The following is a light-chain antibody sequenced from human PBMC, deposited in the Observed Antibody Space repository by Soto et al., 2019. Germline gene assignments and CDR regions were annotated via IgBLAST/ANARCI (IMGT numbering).Light chain of an antibody. J-gene: IGKJ1*01. V-gene: IGKV3-15*01. CDR1: QSVSSN. CDR2: GAS. CDR3: QHYNNWWT. Sequence: EIVMTQSPATLSVSPGERATLSCRASQSVSSNLAWYQQKPGQAPRLLIYGASTRATGIPARFSGSGSGTEFTLTISSLQSEDFAVYYCQHYNNWWTFGQGTKVDI.